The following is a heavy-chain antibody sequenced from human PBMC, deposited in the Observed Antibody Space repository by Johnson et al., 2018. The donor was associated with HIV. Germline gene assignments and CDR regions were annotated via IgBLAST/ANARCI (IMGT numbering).Heavy chain of an antibody. D-gene: IGHD2-15*01. V-gene: IGHV3-11*04. J-gene: IGHJ3*02. CDR1: GFTFSNSW. CDR3: ARSKDCRGGSCPDGFDI. CDR2: TYDNGNII. Sequence: QVQLVESGGGLVQPGRSLRLSCAASGFTFSNSWMHWVRQAPGKGPVWVSGTYDNGNIINYEDCVKGRFTISRDNAKNSLYLQRNSLRADDTAVYYCARSKDCRGGSCPDGFDIWGQGTMVIVSS.